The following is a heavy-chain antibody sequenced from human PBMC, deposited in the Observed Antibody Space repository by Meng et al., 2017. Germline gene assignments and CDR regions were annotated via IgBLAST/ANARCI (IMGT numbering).Heavy chain of an antibody. Sequence: QVRLEEAWPGMVKPAGTLYLTCAVSGGSISSSNWWRWVRQPPGKGLEWIGEIYHSGSTNYNPSLKSRVTISVDKSKNQFSLKLSSVTAADTAVYYCARDRGAVAGTNFDYWGQGTLVTVSS. D-gene: IGHD6-19*01. CDR2: IYHSGST. CDR3: ARDRGAVAGTNFDY. V-gene: IGHV4-4*02. CDR1: GGSISSSNW. J-gene: IGHJ4*02.